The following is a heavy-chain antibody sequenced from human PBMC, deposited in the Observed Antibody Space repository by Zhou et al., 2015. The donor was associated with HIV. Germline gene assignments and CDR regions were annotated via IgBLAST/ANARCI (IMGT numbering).Heavy chain of an antibody. Sequence: QVQLVQSGAEVKKPGSSVKVSCKASGGTFSSYAVSWVRQAPGQGLEWMGGIIPIFGTAKYAQKFQGRVTITADESTSTAYMELSSLRSEDTAVYYCASKLATVTTFGMDVWGQGTTVTVSS. CDR2: IIPIFGTA. CDR1: GGTFSSYA. J-gene: IGHJ6*02. V-gene: IGHV1-69*01. D-gene: IGHD4-17*01. CDR3: ASKLATVTTFGMDV.